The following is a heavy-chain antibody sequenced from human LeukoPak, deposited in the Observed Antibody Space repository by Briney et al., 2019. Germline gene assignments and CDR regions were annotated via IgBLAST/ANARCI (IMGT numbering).Heavy chain of an antibody. CDR1: GYTFTGYY. J-gene: IGHJ1*01. V-gene: IGHV1-2*02. D-gene: IGHD3-22*01. Sequence: ASVKVSCKASGYTFTGYYMHWVRQAPGQGLEWMGWINPNSGDTNYAQKFQGRVTMTRDTSISTAYMELSRLTSDDTAFYYCARGSYDSSDFEYFHHWGQGALLTVSS. CDR2: INPNSGDT. CDR3: ARGSYDSSDFEYFHH.